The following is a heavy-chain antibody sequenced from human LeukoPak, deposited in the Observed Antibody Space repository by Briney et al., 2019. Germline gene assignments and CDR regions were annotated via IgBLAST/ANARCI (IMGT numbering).Heavy chain of an antibody. Sequence: GRSLRLSCAASGFTFSSYGMHWIRQAPGKGLEWVAVTSHDGSNTYYVDSVKGRFIISRDNSKNTLYLQMNSLRAEDTAEYYCARGGPRGFDYWGQGTLVTVSS. V-gene: IGHV3-30*03. CDR1: GFTFSSYG. CDR3: ARGGPRGFDY. CDR2: TSHDGSNT. D-gene: IGHD3-10*01. J-gene: IGHJ4*02.